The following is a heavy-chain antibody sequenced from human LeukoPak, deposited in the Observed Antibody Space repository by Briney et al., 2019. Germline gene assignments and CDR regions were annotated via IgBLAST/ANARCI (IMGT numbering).Heavy chain of an antibody. J-gene: IGHJ2*01. V-gene: IGHV3-74*01. D-gene: IGHD1-1*01. CDR3: TRTTTTADWYFDL. CDR1: GFTVSNYW. Sequence: GGSLRLSCAVSGFTVSNYWMYWVRQAPGKRLVWVARINSDGSSTTYADSVEGRFTISRDNTKSMLHLQMHSLRVDDSAVYFCTRTTTTADWYFDLWGRGTLVTVSS. CDR2: INSDGSST.